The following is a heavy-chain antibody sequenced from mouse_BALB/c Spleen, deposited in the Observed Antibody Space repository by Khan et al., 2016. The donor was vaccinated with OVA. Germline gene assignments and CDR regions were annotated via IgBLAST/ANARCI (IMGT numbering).Heavy chain of an antibody. CDR3: VRFYDGYVYAMDY. CDR1: GFSLTTYG. D-gene: IGHD2-3*01. Sequence: QVQLKESGPGLVAPSQSLSITCTVSGFSLTTYGVNWVRQPPGKGLEWLGVIWAGGSINYNSALMSRLTISKDNSKSQVFLKMNSLQTDDTAMYXCVRFYDGYVYAMDYWGQGTSVTVSS. V-gene: IGHV2-9*02. CDR2: IWAGGSI. J-gene: IGHJ4*01.